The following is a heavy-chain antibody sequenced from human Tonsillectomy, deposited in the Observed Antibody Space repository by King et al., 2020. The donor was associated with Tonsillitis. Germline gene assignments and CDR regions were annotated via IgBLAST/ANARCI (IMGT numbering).Heavy chain of an antibody. V-gene: IGHV3-72*01. J-gene: IGHJ4*02. CDR2: IRNKSNSYTT. Sequence: VQLVESGGGLVQPGGSLRLSCAASGFTFSYHFMDWVRQAPGKGLEWGGRIRNKSNSYTTEYAASVKGRFTISRDDSKNSLYLQMNSLKTEDTAVDYCARDASCGSNCYFVYYVDSWGQGTLVTVSS. CDR1: GFTFSYHF. CDR3: ARDASCGSNCYFVYYVDS. D-gene: IGHD2-15*01.